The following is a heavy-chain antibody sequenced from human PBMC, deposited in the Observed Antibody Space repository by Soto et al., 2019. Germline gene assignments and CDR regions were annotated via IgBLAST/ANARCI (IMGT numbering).Heavy chain of an antibody. CDR2: IGPDPSNT. CDR1: GFTFRSTG. D-gene: IGHD2-2*01. Sequence: EVQLLESGGGLVQPGGSLRLSCTTSGFTFRSTGMLWLRQPPGKGLEWVSAIGPDPSNTKYTDSVKGRFTISRDNSKNSVFLQMTYMGAEDTALYYCTTARYCSSDDCPAAEWGQGALITVSS. CDR3: TTARYCSSDDCPAAE. V-gene: IGHV3-23*01. J-gene: IGHJ4*02.